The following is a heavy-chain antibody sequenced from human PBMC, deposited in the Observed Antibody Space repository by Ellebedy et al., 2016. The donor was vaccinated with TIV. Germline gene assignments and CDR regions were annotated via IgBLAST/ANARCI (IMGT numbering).Heavy chain of an antibody. D-gene: IGHD1-14*01. J-gene: IGHJ2*01. CDR2: FDPEDGET. Sequence: AASVKVSCKVSGYSLSELSMHWVRQAPGKGLEWMGGFDPEDGETVYAQKFQGTVTMTEDTSTDTTYMEQSSLRSEDTAVYYCTTEKYNRWGYFGLWGRGTLVTVSS. CDR3: TTEKYNRWGYFGL. V-gene: IGHV1-24*01. CDR1: GYSLSELS.